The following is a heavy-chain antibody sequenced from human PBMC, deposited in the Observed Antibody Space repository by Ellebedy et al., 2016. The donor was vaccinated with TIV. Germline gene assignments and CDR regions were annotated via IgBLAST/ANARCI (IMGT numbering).Heavy chain of an antibody. J-gene: IGHJ5*02. CDR3: TRRPGDSSSWDNWFDP. CDR2: ISTADSDT. Sequence: GESLKISCKGSGYSFTSYWIAWVRQMPGKGLEWMGSISTADSDTKYSPSFQGQVTISAAKSTSTAYLQWSSLKAADTAMYYCTRRPGDSSSWDNWFDPWGQGTLVIVSS. D-gene: IGHD6-13*01. CDR1: GYSFTSYW. V-gene: IGHV5-51*01.